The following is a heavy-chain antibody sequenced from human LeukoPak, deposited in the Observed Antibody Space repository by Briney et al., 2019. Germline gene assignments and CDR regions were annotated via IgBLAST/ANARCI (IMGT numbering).Heavy chain of an antibody. V-gene: IGHV4-38-2*02. J-gene: IGHJ4*02. CDR3: ARVCGCGGMWDNCSGGSCGGRIDY. CDR1: GYSISSAYY. D-gene: IGHD2-15*01. CDR2: IYHSGST. Sequence: SETLSLTCIVSGYSISSAYYWGWIRQPPGKGLEWLGSIYHSGSTYYNPSLKSRVTISVDTSKNQFSLKMSSVTAADTAVYYCARVCGCGGMWDNCSGGSCGGRIDYWGQGTLVTVSS.